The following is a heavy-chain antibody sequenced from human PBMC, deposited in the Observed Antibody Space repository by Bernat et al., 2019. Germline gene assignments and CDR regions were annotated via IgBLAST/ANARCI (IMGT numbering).Heavy chain of an antibody. V-gene: IGHV3-30-3*01. J-gene: IGHJ5*02. CDR2: ISYDGGNK. CDR3: VGYNWFDP. Sequence: QVQLVESGGGVVQPGRSLGISCVASGFTFSGYAIHWVRQAPGKGLEWVAVISYDGGNKYYADSVKGRFTISRDNSKNTLYLQMNSLRAEDTAVYYCVGYNWFDPWGQGTLVTVSS. CDR1: GFTFSGYA.